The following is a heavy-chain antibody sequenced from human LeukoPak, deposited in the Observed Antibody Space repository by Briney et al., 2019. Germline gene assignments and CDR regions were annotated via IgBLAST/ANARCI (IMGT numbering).Heavy chain of an antibody. CDR3: ARDPYSGGYGDYYYYYMDV. CDR2: ITSSSSYI. D-gene: IGHD1-26*01. V-gene: IGHV3-21*01. Sequence: GGSLRLSCAASGFTFSSYNMNWVRQAPGKGVEWVSSITSSSSYIYYADSVKGRFTISRDNAKNSLYLQINSLRAEDTAVYYCARDPYSGGYGDYYYYYMDVWGKGTTVTISS. J-gene: IGHJ6*03. CDR1: GFTFSSYN.